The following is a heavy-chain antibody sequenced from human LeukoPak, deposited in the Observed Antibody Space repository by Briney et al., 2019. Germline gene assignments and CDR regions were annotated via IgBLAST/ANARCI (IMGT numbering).Heavy chain of an antibody. V-gene: IGHV4-61*02. CDR1: GGSISSGSYY. CDR2: IYTSGST. J-gene: IGHJ6*03. CDR3: ARDLATSSSSHMDV. D-gene: IGHD6-6*01. Sequence: SQTLSLTFTVSGGSISSGSYYWSWIRQPAGKGLEWIGRIYTSGSTNYNPSLKSRVTISVDTSKNQFSLKLSSVTAADTAVYYCARDLATSSSSHMDVWGKGTTVTVSS.